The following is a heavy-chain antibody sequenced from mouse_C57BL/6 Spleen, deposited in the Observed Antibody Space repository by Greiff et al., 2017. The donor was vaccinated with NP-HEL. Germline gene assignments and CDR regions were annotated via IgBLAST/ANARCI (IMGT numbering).Heavy chain of an antibody. J-gene: IGHJ4*01. D-gene: IGHD3-2*02. CDR3: ARGSGYAEGDYAMDY. V-gene: IGHV1-50*01. CDR1: GYTCTSYW. CDR2: IDPSDSYT. Sequence: QVQLQQPGAELVKPGASVKLSCKASGYTCTSYWMQWVKQRPGQGLEWIGEIDPSDSYTNYNQKFKGKATLTVDTSSSTAYMQLSSLTSEDSAVYYCARGSGYAEGDYAMDYWGQGTSVTVSS.